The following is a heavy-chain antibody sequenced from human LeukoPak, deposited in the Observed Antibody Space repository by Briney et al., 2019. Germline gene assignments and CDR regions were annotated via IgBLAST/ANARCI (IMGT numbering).Heavy chain of an antibody. D-gene: IGHD2-2*01. CDR1: GGSISSYY. V-gene: IGHV4-59*01. CDR2: IYYSGST. CDR3: ARRGVPAAPDY. J-gene: IGHJ4*02. Sequence: SETLSLTCTVSGGSISSYYWSWIRQPPGKGLEWIGYIYYSGSTNYNPSLKSRVTISVDTSKNQFSLKLSSVTAADTAVYYCARRGVPAAPDYWGQGALVTVSS.